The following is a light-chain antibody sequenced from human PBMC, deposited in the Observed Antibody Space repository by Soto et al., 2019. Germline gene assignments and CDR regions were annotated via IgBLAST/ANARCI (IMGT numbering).Light chain of an antibody. J-gene: IGKJ1*01. Sequence: EVVLTQSPGTLSLSPGEGATLSCRASHIVTCNFLAWYQQKPGQAPRLLMYDASTRATGIPDRFSGSGSGTDFTLIISRLEPEDFAVYYCQQYGDPLLTFGQGTKVDIK. CDR3: QQYGDPLLT. CDR2: DAS. V-gene: IGKV3-20*01. CDR1: HIVTCNF.